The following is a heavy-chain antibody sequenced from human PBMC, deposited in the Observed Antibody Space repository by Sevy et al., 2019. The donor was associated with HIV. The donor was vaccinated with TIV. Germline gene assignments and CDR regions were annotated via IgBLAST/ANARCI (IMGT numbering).Heavy chain of an antibody. Sequence: GGSLRLSCAASGFSFSSYGMHWVRQAPGKGLEWMSYIQYDGSNKDYADSVKGRFTISRDNSKNTRYLQMNSLGVEDTAVFYCVKEGGGGGGDHWGQGTLVTVSS. D-gene: IGHD3-16*01. CDR2: IQYDGSNK. J-gene: IGHJ4*02. CDR1: GFSFSSYG. V-gene: IGHV3-30*02. CDR3: VKEGGGGGGDH.